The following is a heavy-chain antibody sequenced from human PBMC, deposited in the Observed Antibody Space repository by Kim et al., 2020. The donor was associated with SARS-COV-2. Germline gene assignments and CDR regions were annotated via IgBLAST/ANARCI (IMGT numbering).Heavy chain of an antibody. D-gene: IGHD6-13*01. J-gene: IGHJ4*02. CDR3: ARGLAAAGTSPFDY. Sequence: PSLKSRVTISVDRSNNQLSLKLSSGTAADTAVYYCARGLAAAGTSPFDYWGQGTLVTVSS. V-gene: IGHV4-30-2*01.